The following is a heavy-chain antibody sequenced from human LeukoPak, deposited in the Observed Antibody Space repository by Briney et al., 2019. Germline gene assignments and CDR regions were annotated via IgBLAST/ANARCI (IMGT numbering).Heavy chain of an antibody. CDR3: ARDGNAHSHYYYYMDV. D-gene: IGHD1-1*01. CDR2: IILIFGTA. Sequence: SVKVSCKASGGTFSSYAISWVRQAPGQGLEWMGRIILIFGTANYAQKFQGRVTITADKSTSTAYMELSSLRSEDTAVYYCARDGNAHSHYYYYMDVWGKGTTVTVSS. J-gene: IGHJ6*03. CDR1: GGTFSSYA. V-gene: IGHV1-69*06.